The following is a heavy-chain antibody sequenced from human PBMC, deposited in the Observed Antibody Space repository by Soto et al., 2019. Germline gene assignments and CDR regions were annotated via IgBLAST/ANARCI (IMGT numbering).Heavy chain of an antibody. D-gene: IGHD1-20*01. J-gene: IGHJ6*02. Sequence: EVPLLESGRGLVQPGGSLRLSCAASGFTFSSYAMSWVRQAPGKGLEWVSAISGSGGSTYYADSVKGRFTISRDNSKNTLYLQMTSLRAEDTAVYDCANAIFVDNWIHFQAPPSMDVWGQGTTVTVSS. CDR3: ANAIFVDNWIHFQAPPSMDV. CDR1: GFTFSSYA. CDR2: ISGSGGST. V-gene: IGHV3-23*01.